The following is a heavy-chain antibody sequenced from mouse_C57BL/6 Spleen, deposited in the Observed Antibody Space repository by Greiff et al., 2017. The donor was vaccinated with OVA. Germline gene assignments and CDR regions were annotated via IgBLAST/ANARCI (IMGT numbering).Heavy chain of an antibody. CDR1: GFTFTDYY. CDR2: IRNKANGYTT. J-gene: IGHJ2*01. Sequence: EVKLVESGGGLVQPGGSLSLSCAASGFTFTDYYMSWVRQPPGKALEWLGFIRNKANGYTTEYSASVKGRFTISRDNSQSILYLQMNALRAEDSATYYCARCYYGSSYYFDYWGQGTTLTVSS. CDR3: ARCYYGSSYYFDY. V-gene: IGHV7-3*01. D-gene: IGHD1-1*01.